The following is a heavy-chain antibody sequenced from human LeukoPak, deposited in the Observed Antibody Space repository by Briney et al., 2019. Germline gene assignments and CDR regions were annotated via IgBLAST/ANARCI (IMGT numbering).Heavy chain of an antibody. CDR1: GGTLSSYA. V-gene: IGHV1-69*05. Sequence: SVKVACKASGGTLSSYAIGWVRQAPGQGLEWMEGIIPIFGTASYAQKFQGRVTITTDESTSTAYMELSSLRSETAVFYYCAGMRYYSSGSYDYWLDLWGKGTLVTVSS. J-gene: IGHJ5*01. CDR3: AGMRYYSSGSYDYWLDL. CDR2: IIPIFGTA. D-gene: IGHD3-10*01.